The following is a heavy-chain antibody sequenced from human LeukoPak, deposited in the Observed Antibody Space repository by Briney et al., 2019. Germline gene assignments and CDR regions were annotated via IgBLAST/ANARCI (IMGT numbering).Heavy chain of an antibody. CDR2: ISWKSGSI. D-gene: IGHD6-13*01. V-gene: IGHV3-9*01. Sequence: GGSLRLSCAATGFIFDDYAMHWVRQAPGKGLKWVSGISWKSGSIGYADSVKGRFTISRDNAKNSLYLQMNSLRAEDTALYYCAKDLATYSRYPVGFDYWGQGTLVTVSS. CDR3: AKDLATYSRYPVGFDY. CDR1: GFIFDDYA. J-gene: IGHJ4*02.